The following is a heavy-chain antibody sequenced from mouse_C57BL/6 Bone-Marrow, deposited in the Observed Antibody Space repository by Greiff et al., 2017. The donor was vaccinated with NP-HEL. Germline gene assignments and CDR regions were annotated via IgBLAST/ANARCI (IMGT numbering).Heavy chain of an antibody. CDR1: GYTFTSYW. Sequence: VQLQQPGAELVKPGASVKLSCKASGYTFTSYWMHWVKQRPGQGLEWIGMIHPNSGSTNYNEKFKSKATLTVDKSSSTAYMQLSSLTSEDSAVYYCARCPFYYGSSYVGYWGQGTTLTVSS. J-gene: IGHJ2*01. CDR3: ARCPFYYGSSYVGY. V-gene: IGHV1-64*01. D-gene: IGHD1-1*01. CDR2: IHPNSGST.